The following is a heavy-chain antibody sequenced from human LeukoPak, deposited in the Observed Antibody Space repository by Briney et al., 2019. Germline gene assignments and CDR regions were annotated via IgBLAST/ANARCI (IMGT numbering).Heavy chain of an antibody. J-gene: IGHJ4*02. Sequence: GGSLRLSCAASGFTFSSYGMHWVRQAPGKGLEWVAFIRFDGSNKYYADSVKGRFTISRDNSKNTLYLQMNSLRPEDTAVYYCAKGGKYDILTGYPRSRLLGDYWGQGTLVTVSS. V-gene: IGHV3-30*02. D-gene: IGHD3-9*01. CDR2: IRFDGSNK. CDR3: AKGGKYDILTGYPRSRLLGDY. CDR1: GFTFSSYG.